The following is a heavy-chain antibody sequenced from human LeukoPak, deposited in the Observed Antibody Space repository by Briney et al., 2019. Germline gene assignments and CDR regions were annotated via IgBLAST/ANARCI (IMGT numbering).Heavy chain of an antibody. CDR2: INHSGST. V-gene: IGHV4-34*01. J-gene: IGHJ4*02. Sequence: SETLSLTCAVYGGSFSGYYWSWIRQPPGKGLEWIGEINHSGSTNYNPSLKSRVTISVDTSKNQFSLKLSSVTAADTAVYYCARVKGYCSGGSCYSYYFDYWGQGTLVTVSS. CDR3: ARVKGYCSGGSCYSYYFDY. D-gene: IGHD2-15*01. CDR1: GGSFSGYY.